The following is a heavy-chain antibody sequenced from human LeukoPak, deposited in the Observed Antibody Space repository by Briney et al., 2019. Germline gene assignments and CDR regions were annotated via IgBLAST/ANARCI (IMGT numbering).Heavy chain of an antibody. CDR1: GFTFSSYG. D-gene: IGHD3-22*01. CDR3: TRGYTSGYFFVY. Sequence: GGSLRLSCAASGFTFSSYGMHWVRQAPGKGLEWVALISYDGSNKYYADSVKGRFTISRDNSKNTLYLQMNSLRAEDTAVYYCTRGYTSGYFFVYWGQGTLVTVSS. V-gene: IGHV3-30*03. J-gene: IGHJ4*02. CDR2: ISYDGSNK.